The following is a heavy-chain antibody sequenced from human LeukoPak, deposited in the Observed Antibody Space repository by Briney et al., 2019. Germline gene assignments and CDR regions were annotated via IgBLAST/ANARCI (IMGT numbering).Heavy chain of an antibody. J-gene: IGHJ4*02. V-gene: IGHV4-4*07. CDR3: ARGVFYYDTSGRGYYFDY. CDR1: GGSIGSYY. D-gene: IGHD3-22*01. Sequence: SETLSLTCTVSGGSIGSYYWSWIRQPAGKGLEWIGRIYTSGGTVYNPSLKSRVTMSVDTSKNQLSLKLSSVTAADTAVYYCARGVFYYDTSGRGYYFDYWGQGTLVTVSS. CDR2: IYTSGGT.